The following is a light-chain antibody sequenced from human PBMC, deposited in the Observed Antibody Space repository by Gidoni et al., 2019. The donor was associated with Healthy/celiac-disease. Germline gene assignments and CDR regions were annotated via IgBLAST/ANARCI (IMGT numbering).Light chain of an antibody. Sequence: IVLTHSPRTLSLSPGERATLSCRASQSVSSSYLVWYQQKPGQAPRPLSYGASSRATALPDRFSGSGSVTDFTLTISRLEPEDFAVYYCQQYGSSPLYTFGQGTKLEIK. V-gene: IGKV3-20*01. J-gene: IGKJ2*01. CDR2: GAS. CDR1: QSVSSSY. CDR3: QQYGSSPLYT.